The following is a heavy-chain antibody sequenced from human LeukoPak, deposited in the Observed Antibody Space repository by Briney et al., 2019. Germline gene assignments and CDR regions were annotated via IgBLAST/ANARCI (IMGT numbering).Heavy chain of an antibody. CDR1: GGTFSSYA. CDR3: ARAGSGDYYYYGIDV. CDR2: IIPIFGIA. J-gene: IGHJ6*02. V-gene: IGHV1-69*04. D-gene: IGHD3-10*01. Sequence: SVKVSCKASGGTFSSYAISWVRQAPGQGLEWMGRIIPIFGIANYAQKFQGRVTITADKSTSTAYMELSSLRSEDTAVYYCARAGSGDYYYYGIDVWGQGTTVTVSS.